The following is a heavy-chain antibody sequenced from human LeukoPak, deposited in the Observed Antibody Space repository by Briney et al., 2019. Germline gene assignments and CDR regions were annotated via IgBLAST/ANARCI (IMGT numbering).Heavy chain of an antibody. V-gene: IGHV3-74*01. Sequence: GGSLRLSCAASGFTFSSYWMHWVRQAPGKGLVWVSRINSDGSSTSYADSVKGRFTISRDNAKNTLYLQMNSLRAEDTAVYYCAKESSLLRGPLVIYYFDFWGQGTLVTVSS. D-gene: IGHD3-10*01. J-gene: IGHJ4*02. CDR2: INSDGSST. CDR3: AKESSLLRGPLVIYYFDF. CDR1: GFTFSSYW.